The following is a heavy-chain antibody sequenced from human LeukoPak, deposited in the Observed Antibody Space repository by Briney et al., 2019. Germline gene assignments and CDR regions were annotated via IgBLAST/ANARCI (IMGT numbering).Heavy chain of an antibody. CDR2: ISAYNGNT. J-gene: IGHJ4*02. D-gene: IGHD3-10*01. CDR3: ARGSLYGSGSYYDY. Sequence: ASVKVSFKASGYTFTIYGISWVRQAPGQGLEWMGWISAYNGNTNYAQKFQGRVTITADESTSTAYMELSSLRSEDTAVYYCARGSLYGSGSYYDYWGQGTLVTVSS. CDR1: GYTFTIYG. V-gene: IGHV1-18*01.